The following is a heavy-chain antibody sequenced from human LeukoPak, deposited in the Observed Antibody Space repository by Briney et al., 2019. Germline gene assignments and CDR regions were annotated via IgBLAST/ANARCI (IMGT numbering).Heavy chain of an antibody. J-gene: IGHJ4*02. V-gene: IGHV3-7*01. CDR2: IKQDASEK. Sequence: PGGSLRLSCAASGFTFSRHWMNWVRQAPGKGLEWVANIKQDASEKYYVDSVKGRFTISRDNAKNSLYLEMNNLRAEDTAVYYCARGIDGYCSITSCYSGYWGQGTLVTVSS. D-gene: IGHD2-2*03. CDR3: ARGIDGYCSITSCYSGY. CDR1: GFTFSRHW.